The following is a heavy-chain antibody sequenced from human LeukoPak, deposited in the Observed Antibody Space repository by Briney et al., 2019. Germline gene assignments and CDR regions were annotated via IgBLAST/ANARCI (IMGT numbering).Heavy chain of an antibody. CDR3: ATEVWFRADS. V-gene: IGHV3-48*03. J-gene: IGHJ4*02. CDR2: ISSSGGTI. D-gene: IGHD3-10*01. CDR1: GFTFSSYE. Sequence: PGGSLRLSCAASGFTFSSYEMNWVRQAPGKGLEWVSYISSSGGTIYYADSVKGRFTISRDNAENSLFLQMNSLRADDTAVYYCATEVWFRADSWGQGTLVTVSS.